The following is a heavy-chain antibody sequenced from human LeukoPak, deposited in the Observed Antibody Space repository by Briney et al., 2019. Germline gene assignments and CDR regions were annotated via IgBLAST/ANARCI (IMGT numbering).Heavy chain of an antibody. D-gene: IGHD3-3*01. CDR2: IYHSGST. J-gene: IGHJ4*02. CDR1: GGSISSGGYS. V-gene: IGHV4-30-2*01. CDR3: ARGEYDFWSGYFTGYFDY. Sequence: SETLSLTCAVSGGSISSGGYSWSWIRQPPGKGLEWIGYIYHSGSTYYNPSLKSRVTISVDRSKNQFSLKLSSVTAADTAVYHCARGEYDFWSGYFTGYFDYWGQGTLVTVSS.